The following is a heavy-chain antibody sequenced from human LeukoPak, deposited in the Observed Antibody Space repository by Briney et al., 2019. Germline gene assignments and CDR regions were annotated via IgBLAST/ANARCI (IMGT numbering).Heavy chain of an antibody. CDR1: GFTFDDYT. Sequence: GRSLRLSSAASGFTFDDYTMHWVRQAPGKGLEWVSGISWNSGSIGYADSVKGRFTISRDNAKNSLYLQMNSLRGDDTALYYCATDRRNDFDYWGQGTLVTVSS. D-gene: IGHD1-14*01. V-gene: IGHV3-9*01. CDR2: ISWNSGSI. CDR3: ATDRRNDFDY. J-gene: IGHJ4*02.